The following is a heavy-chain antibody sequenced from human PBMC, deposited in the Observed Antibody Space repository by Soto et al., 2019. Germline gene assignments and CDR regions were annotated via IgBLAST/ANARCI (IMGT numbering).Heavy chain of an antibody. CDR3: ARDQGAGTYYYGMDV. Sequence: PSETLSLTCTVSGGSISSGGYCCSFSRQHPWKGLELIGYIYYSGSTYYNPSLKSRVTISVDTSKNQFSLKLSSVTAADTAVYYCARDQGAGTYYYGMDVWGQGTTVTVSS. J-gene: IGHJ6*02. V-gene: IGHV4-31*03. D-gene: IGHD6-13*01. CDR1: GGSISSGGYC. CDR2: IYYSGST.